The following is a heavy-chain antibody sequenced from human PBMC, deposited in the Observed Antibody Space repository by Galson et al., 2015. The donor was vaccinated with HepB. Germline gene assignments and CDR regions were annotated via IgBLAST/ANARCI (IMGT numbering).Heavy chain of an antibody. J-gene: IGHJ4*02. CDR2: IKQDGSEK. CDR3: ASTVTLDY. CDR1: GFTFSSYW. V-gene: IGHV3-7*03. D-gene: IGHD4-17*01. Sequence: SLRLSCAASGFTFSSYWMSWVRQAPGKGLEWVANIKQDGSEKYYVDSVKGRFTISRENAKNSLYLQLNNLRAEDTAVYYCASTVTLDYWGQGTLVTVSS.